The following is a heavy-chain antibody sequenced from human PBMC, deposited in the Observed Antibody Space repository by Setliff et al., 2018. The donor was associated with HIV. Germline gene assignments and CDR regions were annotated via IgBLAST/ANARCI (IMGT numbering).Heavy chain of an antibody. Sequence: GESLKISCAASGFTFSSYAMHWVRQAPGKGLEWVAVISYDGGNKNYADSVKGRFTISRDNSKNTLYLQMNSLRAEDTAMYYCARASREWLGPYYFDCWGQGTLVTVSS. CDR2: ISYDGGNK. CDR3: ARASREWLGPYYFDC. D-gene: IGHD6-19*01. CDR1: GFTFSSYA. J-gene: IGHJ4*02. V-gene: IGHV3-30*04.